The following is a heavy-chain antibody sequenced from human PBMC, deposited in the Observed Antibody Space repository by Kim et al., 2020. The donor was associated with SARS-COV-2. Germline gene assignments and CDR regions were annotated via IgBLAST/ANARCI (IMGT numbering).Heavy chain of an antibody. CDR2: ISYDGSNK. CDR3: AKETDSRSSFYDYYNMDV. D-gene: IGHD6-13*01. CDR1: GFTFSSYG. Sequence: GGSLRLSCAASGFTFSSYGMHWVRQAPGKGLEWVAVISYDGSNKYYADSVKGRFTISRDNSKNTLYLQMNSLRAEDTAVYYCAKETDSRSSFYDYYNMDVWGQGTTVTVSS. J-gene: IGHJ6*02. V-gene: IGHV3-30*18.